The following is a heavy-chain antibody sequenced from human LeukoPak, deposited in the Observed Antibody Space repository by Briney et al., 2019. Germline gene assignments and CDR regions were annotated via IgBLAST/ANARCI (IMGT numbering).Heavy chain of an antibody. CDR2: ISTRSSYI. Sequence: PGGSLRLSCAASGFTFNTYSTNWVRQAPGKGLEWVSSISTRSSYIYYADSVKGRYTISRDNAKNSLYLQMNSLRDEDTAVYYCARDTSFYFDYWGQGTLVTGSS. CDR1: GFTFNTYS. V-gene: IGHV3-21*01. D-gene: IGHD3-16*01. J-gene: IGHJ4*02. CDR3: ARDTSFYFDY.